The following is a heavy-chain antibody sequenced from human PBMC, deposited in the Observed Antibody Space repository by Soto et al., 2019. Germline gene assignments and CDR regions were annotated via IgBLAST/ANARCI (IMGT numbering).Heavy chain of an antibody. V-gene: IGHV1-69*13. CDR1: GGTFSSYG. Sequence: GASVKVSCKASGGTFSSYGISWVRQAPGQGLEWMGGIIPIFGTANYAQKFQGRVTITADESTSTAYMELSSLRSEDTAVYYCARARHYYDTKDASDIWGQGTMVTVSS. CDR2: IIPIFGTA. J-gene: IGHJ3*02. CDR3: ARARHYYDTKDASDI. D-gene: IGHD3-22*01.